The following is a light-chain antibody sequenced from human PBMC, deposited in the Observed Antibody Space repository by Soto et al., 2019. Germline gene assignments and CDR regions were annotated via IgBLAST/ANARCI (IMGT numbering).Light chain of an antibody. Sequence: QPASVSGSPGQSITISCTGTSSDVGSYNYVSWYQQRPGQAPKLIIFDVSNRPSGISNRFSGFKSGNTASLTISGLQAEDEADYHCSSYTRDNVVFGGGTKVTVL. V-gene: IGLV2-14*01. CDR3: SSYTRDNVV. CDR2: DVS. J-gene: IGLJ2*01. CDR1: SSDVGSYNY.